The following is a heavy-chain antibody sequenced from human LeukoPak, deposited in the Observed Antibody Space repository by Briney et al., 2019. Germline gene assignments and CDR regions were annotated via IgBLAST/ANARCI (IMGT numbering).Heavy chain of an antibody. CDR3: ARTPTGPYYYYYGMDV. D-gene: IGHD4-11*01. J-gene: IGHJ6*02. CDR2: IYTSGST. Sequence: SETLSLTCTVSGGSISSYYWSWIRQPAGKGLEWIGRIYTSGSTNYNPSLTSRVTMSVDTSKNQFSLKLSSVTAADTAVYYCARTPTGPYYYYYGMDVWGQGTTVTVSS. V-gene: IGHV4-4*07. CDR1: GGSISSYY.